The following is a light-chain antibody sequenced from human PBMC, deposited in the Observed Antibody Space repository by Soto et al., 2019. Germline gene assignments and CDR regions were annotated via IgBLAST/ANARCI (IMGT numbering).Light chain of an antibody. J-gene: IGKJ1*01. CDR2: AAS. V-gene: IGKV3-20*01. CDR1: QSVNHN. Sequence: VMTQSPDTLSVSPGERVSLSFRASQSVNHNLAWYQQKPGQAPRLLIYAASSRATGIPDRFSGSGSGTDFTLSISRLEPEDFAVYYCQQYGSSPRTFGQGTKVDIK. CDR3: QQYGSSPRT.